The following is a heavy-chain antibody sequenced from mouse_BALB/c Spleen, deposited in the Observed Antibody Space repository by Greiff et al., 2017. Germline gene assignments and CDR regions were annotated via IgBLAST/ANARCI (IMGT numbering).Heavy chain of an antibody. Sequence: EVQLQQSGTVLARPGASVKMSCKASGYTFTSYWMHWVKQRPGQGLEWIGAIYPGTSDTSYNQKFKGKAKLTAVTSTSTAYMELSSLTNEDSAVYYCTDGYYPYWYFDVWGAGTTVTVSS. CDR3: TDGYYPYWYFDV. CDR1: GYTFTSYW. D-gene: IGHD2-3*01. CDR2: IYPGTSDT. V-gene: IGHV1-5*01. J-gene: IGHJ1*01.